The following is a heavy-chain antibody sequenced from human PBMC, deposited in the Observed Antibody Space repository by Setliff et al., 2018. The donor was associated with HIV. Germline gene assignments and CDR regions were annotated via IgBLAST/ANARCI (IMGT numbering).Heavy chain of an antibody. CDR1: GGSFSSYY. CDR3: ARGAPRGRLRFPNWFDP. Sequence: PSETLSLTCAFYGGSFSSYYWDWIRQPPGKGLEWIGEFSPTGSPTYNPSLESRVTISVDTSKNQCSRRLRSLTAADTAIYYCARGAPRGRLRFPNWFDPWGQGTLVTVSS. V-gene: IGHV4-34*01. D-gene: IGHD5-12*01. CDR2: FSPTGSP. J-gene: IGHJ5*02.